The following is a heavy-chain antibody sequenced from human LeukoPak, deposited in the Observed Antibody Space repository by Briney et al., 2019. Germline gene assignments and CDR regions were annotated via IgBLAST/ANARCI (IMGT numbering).Heavy chain of an antibody. Sequence: PSETLSLTCTVSGGSISSYYWSWIRQPPGKGLEWIGYIYYSGSTNYNPSLKSRVTISVDTSKNQFSLKLSSVTAADTAVYYCARDRTGWFDPWGQGILVTVSS. CDR2: IYYSGST. J-gene: IGHJ5*02. V-gene: IGHV4-59*01. CDR3: ARDRTGWFDP. CDR1: GGSISSYY.